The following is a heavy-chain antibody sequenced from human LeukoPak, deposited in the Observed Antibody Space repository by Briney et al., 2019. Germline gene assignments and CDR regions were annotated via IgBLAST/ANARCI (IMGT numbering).Heavy chain of an antibody. V-gene: IGHV4-4*07. CDR2: ISTSGST. D-gene: IGHD1-26*01. CDR1: GGSISGYF. J-gene: IGHJ4*02. Sequence: SETLSLTCTVSGGSISGYFWNWIRQPAGKGLEWIWLISTSGSTNYNPSLKSRVKIRVDTSKNLLSVKMTSVTAADTAIYYCVGGPSSLELLKNWGQGTLVTVSS. CDR3: VGGPSSLELLKN.